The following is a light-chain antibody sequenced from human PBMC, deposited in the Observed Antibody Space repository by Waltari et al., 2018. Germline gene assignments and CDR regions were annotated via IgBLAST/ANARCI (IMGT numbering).Light chain of an antibody. CDR1: QSIRSY. V-gene: IGKV1-39*01. J-gene: IGKJ3*01. CDR3: QQSSSTPPFT. Sequence: DIQMTQSPSSLSASVGGRVTITSRASQSIRSYLNWYQQKPGKAHKLLIYAAYSLQSGVPSRFGGSGSGTDFTLTINSLQPEDFATYYCQQSSSTPPFTFGPGTKVDIK. CDR2: AAY.